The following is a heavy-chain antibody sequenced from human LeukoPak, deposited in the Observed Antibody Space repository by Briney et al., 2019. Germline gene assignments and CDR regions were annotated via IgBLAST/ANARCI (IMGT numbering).Heavy chain of an antibody. CDR3: AELGITMIGGV. CDR1: GGSISSSSYY. J-gene: IGHJ6*04. V-gene: IGHV4-39*07. D-gene: IGHD3-10*02. Sequence: SETLSLTCTVSGGSISSSSYYWGWIRQPPGKGLEWIGSIYYSGSTYYNPSLKSRVSISVDTSKNQFSLKLTSVTAADTAVYYCAELGITMIGGVWGKGTTVTISS. CDR2: IYYSGST.